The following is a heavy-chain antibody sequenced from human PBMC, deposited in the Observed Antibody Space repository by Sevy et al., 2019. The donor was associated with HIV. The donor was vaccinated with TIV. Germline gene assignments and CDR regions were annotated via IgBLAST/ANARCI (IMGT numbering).Heavy chain of an antibody. CDR1: GFTFSSYA. CDR2: ISGSGGST. D-gene: IGHD1-1*01. J-gene: IGHJ4*02. V-gene: IGHV3-23*01. CDR3: AKDQTGTTLLGPTNFDY. Sequence: GGSLRLSCVASGFTFSSYAMSWVRQAPGKGLEWVSAISGSGGSTYYADSVKGRFTISRDNSKNTLYLQMNSLRAEDTAVYYCAKDQTGTTLLGPTNFDYWGQGTLVTVSS.